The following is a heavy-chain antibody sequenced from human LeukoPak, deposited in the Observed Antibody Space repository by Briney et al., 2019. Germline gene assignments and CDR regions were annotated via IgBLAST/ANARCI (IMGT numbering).Heavy chain of an antibody. CDR1: GFTFSGYW. CDR3: ARKNTYRDY. D-gene: IGHD2/OR15-2a*01. Sequence: PGGSLRLSCAASGFTFSGYWMSWVRQAPGKGLEWVANIKQDGSEKYYVDSVKGRFTISRDNAKNSLYLQMYSLRAEDTAVYYCARKNTYRDYGAQGILVIVSS. V-gene: IGHV3-7*01. CDR2: IKQDGSEK. J-gene: IGHJ4*02.